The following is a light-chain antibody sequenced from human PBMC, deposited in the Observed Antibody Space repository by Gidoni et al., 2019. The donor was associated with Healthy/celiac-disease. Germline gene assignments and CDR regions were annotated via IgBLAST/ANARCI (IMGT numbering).Light chain of an antibody. J-gene: IGKJ3*01. CDR1: QSVSNY. CDR2: DAS. CDR3: QQRSNWAFT. Sequence: DIVLPPSPATLSLSPGERATLSCRASQSVSNYLAWYQQKPGQAPRLLIYDASNRATGIPARFSGSGSGTDFTLTISSLEPEDFAVYYCQQRSNWAFTFGPGTKVDIK. V-gene: IGKV3-11*01.